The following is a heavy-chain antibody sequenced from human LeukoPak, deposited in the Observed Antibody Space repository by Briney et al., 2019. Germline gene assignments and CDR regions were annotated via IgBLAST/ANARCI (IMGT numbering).Heavy chain of an antibody. CDR1: GGSITSGSYY. CDR3: ARDLGYSSSLGDWFDP. D-gene: IGHD6-19*01. CDR2: IYTSGST. Sequence: ASQTLSLTCTVSGGSITSGSYYWSWIRQPAGKGLEWIGRIYTSGSTNYNPSLKSRVTISVDTSKNQFSLKLSSVTAADTAVYYCARDLGYSSSLGDWFDPWGQGTLVTVSS. J-gene: IGHJ5*02. V-gene: IGHV4-61*02.